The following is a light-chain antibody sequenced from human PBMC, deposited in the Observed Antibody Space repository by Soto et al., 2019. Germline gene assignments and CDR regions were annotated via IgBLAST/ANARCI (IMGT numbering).Light chain of an antibody. J-gene: IGLJ1*01. CDR2: DVN. CDR3: SSYSTTNILV. CDR1: SSDVGAYEH. Sequence: QTVVPQPAWVSGSPGQSATIYCTGASSDVGAYEHFSWYQQHPGRAPKLILYDVNNRPSGVSNHFSGSKSGNTASLVISGLQANDEADYYCSSYSTTNILVFGSGLKVTVL. V-gene: IGLV2-14*03.